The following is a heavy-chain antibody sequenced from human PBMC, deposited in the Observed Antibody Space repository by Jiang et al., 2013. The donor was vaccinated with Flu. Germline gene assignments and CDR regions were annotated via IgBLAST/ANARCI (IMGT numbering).Heavy chain of an antibody. J-gene: IGHJ4*02. CDR1: GGSFSGYY. Sequence: LLKPSETLSLTCAVYGGSFSGYYWSWIRQPPGKGLEWIGQINHSGRANYNPSLKSRVTISVDTSKNQLSLKLSSVTAADTAVYYCARHKPNARAFEYWGQGTLVTVSS. CDR3: ARHKPNARAFEY. V-gene: IGHV4-34*01. D-gene: IGHD1-1*01. CDR2: INHSGRA.